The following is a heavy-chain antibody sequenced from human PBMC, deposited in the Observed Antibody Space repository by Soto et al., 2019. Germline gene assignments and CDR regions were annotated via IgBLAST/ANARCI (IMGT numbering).Heavy chain of an antibody. CDR2: ISWNSGSI. J-gene: IGHJ4*02. V-gene: IGHV3-9*01. CDR1: GFTFDDYA. CDR3: AKDQYCNSTSCYGFDY. D-gene: IGHD2-2*01. Sequence: GGSLRLSCAASGFTFDDYAMHWVRQAPGKGLEWVSGISWNSGSIGYADSVKGRFTISRDNAKNSLYLQMNSLRAEDTALYYFAKDQYCNSTSCYGFDYWGQGTLVTVSS.